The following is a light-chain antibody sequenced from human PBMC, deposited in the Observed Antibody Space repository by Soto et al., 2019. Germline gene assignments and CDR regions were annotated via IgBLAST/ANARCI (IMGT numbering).Light chain of an antibody. Sequence: DIQMTQSPSSLSASVGDRLTITCRASQSISSYLNWYQQKPGKAPKLLIYTASSLQSGVPSRFSGSGSGTDFTLTISSLQSEDFATYFCQQSYSTPYTFGQGTKLEIK. J-gene: IGKJ2*01. CDR1: QSISSY. CDR2: TAS. V-gene: IGKV1-39*01. CDR3: QQSYSTPYT.